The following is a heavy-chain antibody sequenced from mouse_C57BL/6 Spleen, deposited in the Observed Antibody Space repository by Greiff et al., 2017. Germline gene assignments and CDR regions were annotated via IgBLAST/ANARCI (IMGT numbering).Heavy chain of an antibody. D-gene: IGHD2-10*02. CDR1: GYTFTSYW. V-gene: IGHV1-55*01. CDR3: ARQGYGNSKDY. J-gene: IGHJ2*01. Sequence: QVQLQQPGAELVKPGASVKMSCKASGYTFTSYWITWVKQWPGQGLEWIGDIYPGSGSTNYNEKFKSKATLTVDTSSSTVYMQLSSLTSEDSAVYYCARQGYGNSKDYWGQGTTLTVSS. CDR2: IYPGSGST.